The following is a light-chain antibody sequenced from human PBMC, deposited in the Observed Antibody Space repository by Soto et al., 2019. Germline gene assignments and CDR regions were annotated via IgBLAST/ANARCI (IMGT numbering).Light chain of an antibody. V-gene: IGKV1-27*01. CDR1: QDISDS. CDR2: AAS. CDR3: QEYNSDPFT. Sequence: DIHMTQSPSSLSASVGDRVTITCRASQDISDSLAWYQQKPGKAPKYLIYAASTLESGVPSRFSGSGSGTDFTLTFSGLQTEDVATDYCQEYNSDPFTFSPGTKVDLK. J-gene: IGKJ3*01.